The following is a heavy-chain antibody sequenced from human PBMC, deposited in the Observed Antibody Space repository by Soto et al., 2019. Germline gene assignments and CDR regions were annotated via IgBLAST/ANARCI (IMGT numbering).Heavy chain of an antibody. J-gene: IGHJ5*02. V-gene: IGHV1-18*01. Sequence: ASVKVSCKASGYTFTSYGISWVRQAPGQGLEWMGWISAYNGNTNYAQKLQGRVTMTTDTSTSTAYMELRSLRSDDTAVYYCAGASDSTSYNWLDPWGQGTLVTVSS. D-gene: IGHD5-18*01. CDR3: AGASDSTSYNWLDP. CDR2: ISAYNGNT. CDR1: GYTFTSYG.